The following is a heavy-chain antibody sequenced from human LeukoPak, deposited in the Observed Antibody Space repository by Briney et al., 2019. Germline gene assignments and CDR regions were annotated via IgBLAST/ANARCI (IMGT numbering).Heavy chain of an antibody. Sequence: SVTVSCKASGGTFSSYATSWVRHAPGPGLEWMGRIIPIFGIANYAQKFQGRDTITANKSTSTAYMELSSLRSEDTAVYYCARDKGAGFGELLYRSSYYYGMDVWGQGTTVTVSS. CDR1: GGTFSSYA. J-gene: IGHJ6*02. D-gene: IGHD3-10*01. CDR3: ARDKGAGFGELLYRSSYYYGMDV. V-gene: IGHV1-69*10. CDR2: IIPIFGIA.